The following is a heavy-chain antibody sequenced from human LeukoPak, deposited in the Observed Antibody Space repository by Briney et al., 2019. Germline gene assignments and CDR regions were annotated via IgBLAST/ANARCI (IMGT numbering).Heavy chain of an antibody. V-gene: IGHV4-4*09. J-gene: IGHJ3*01. CDR3: ARLSAAVHLGAFDL. Sequence: SETLSLTCAVSGVSMSPYYWAWLRQPPGKGLEWIGYIHTSGSNNQYPSLKSRVTISVDKSKNHFSLRLTSVTAADTAVYYCARLSAAVHLGAFDLWGQGTMVTVSS. CDR1: GVSMSPYY. D-gene: IGHD3-3*01. CDR2: IHTSGSN.